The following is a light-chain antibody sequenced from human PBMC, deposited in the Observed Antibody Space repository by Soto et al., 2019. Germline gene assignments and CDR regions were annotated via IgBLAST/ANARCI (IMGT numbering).Light chain of an antibody. CDR3: QHYNSYSEA. CDR1: QTISSW. CDR2: KAS. Sequence: KMYHSPSTLSGSVGDRVTITCRASQTISSWLAWYQQKPGKAPKLLIYKASTLKSGVPSRFSGSGSGTEFTLTISSLQPDDFATYYCQHYNSYSEAFGQGTKVAIK. J-gene: IGKJ1*01. V-gene: IGKV1-5*03.